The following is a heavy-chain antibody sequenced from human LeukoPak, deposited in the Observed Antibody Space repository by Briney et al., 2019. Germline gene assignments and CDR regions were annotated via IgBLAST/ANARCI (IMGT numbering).Heavy chain of an antibody. D-gene: IGHD1-26*01. CDR3: AKGGGSYSLNPAAPDYFDY. CDR2: INSNGGST. V-gene: IGHV3-64*04. J-gene: IGHJ4*02. Sequence: GGSLRLSCSASGFTFSSYAMHWVRQAPGKGLEYVSSINSNGGSTYHADSVKGRFTISRDNSKNTLYLQMNSLRAEDTAVYYCAKGGGSYSLNPAAPDYFDYWGQGSPVTVSS. CDR1: GFTFSSYA.